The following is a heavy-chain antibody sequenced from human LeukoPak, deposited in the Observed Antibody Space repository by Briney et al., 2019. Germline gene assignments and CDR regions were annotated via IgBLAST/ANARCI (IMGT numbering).Heavy chain of an antibody. J-gene: IGHJ3*02. Sequence: PSETLSLTCTVSGYSISSGYYWGWIRQPPGKGLEWIGSIYHSGSTYYNPSLKSRVTISVDTSKNQFSLKLSSVTAADTAVYYCARVDSDYVWGSYLGAFDIWGQGTMVTVSS. CDR2: IYHSGST. CDR3: ARVDSDYVWGSYLGAFDI. D-gene: IGHD3-16*02. V-gene: IGHV4-38-2*02. CDR1: GYSISSGYY.